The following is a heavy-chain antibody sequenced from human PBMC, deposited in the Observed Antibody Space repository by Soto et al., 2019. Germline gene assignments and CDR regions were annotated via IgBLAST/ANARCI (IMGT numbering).Heavy chain of an antibody. Sequence: QVQLVQSGAEVKKPGSSVKVSCKASGGTFSNYVVNWVRQAPGQGLEWMGRITPISGAANYAQKFQGRVTITAAKSTSTSYMELSSLRSEDTAVYYCARDMTRTVVPYFDFWGQGTLVTVSS. CDR1: GGTFSNYV. CDR3: ARDMTRTVVPYFDF. D-gene: IGHD1-7*01. CDR2: ITPISGAA. V-gene: IGHV1-69*06. J-gene: IGHJ4*02.